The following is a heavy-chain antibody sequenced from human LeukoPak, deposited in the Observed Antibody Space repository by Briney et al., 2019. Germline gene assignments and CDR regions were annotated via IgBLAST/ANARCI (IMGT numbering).Heavy chain of an antibody. CDR3: VKDKWIDH. V-gene: IGHV3-64D*09. D-gene: IGHD2-8*01. J-gene: IGHJ4*02. CDR2: IDINGGRT. Sequence: PGGSLRLSCAASGFTFSSYAMHWVRQAPGKGLEYVSSIDINGGRTYYADSVKGRFTISRDNSKNMLYLQMSGLRAEDTAVYYCVKDKWIDHWGQGTLVTVSS. CDR1: GFTFSSYA.